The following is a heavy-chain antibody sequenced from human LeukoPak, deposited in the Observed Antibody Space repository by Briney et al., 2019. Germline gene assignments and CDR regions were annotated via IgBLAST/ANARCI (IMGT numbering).Heavy chain of an antibody. Sequence: SVKVSCTASGGTFSSHAISWVRQAPGQGLEWMGGIIPIFGTTKYAQKFQGRVTIAADESASTAYMELSSLRSEDTAVYYCARGRFRTASHYYGMDAWGQGTTVTVSS. CDR3: ARGRFRTASHYYGMDA. D-gene: IGHD3-3*01. CDR2: IIPIFGTT. J-gene: IGHJ6*02. V-gene: IGHV1-69*13. CDR1: GGTFSSHA.